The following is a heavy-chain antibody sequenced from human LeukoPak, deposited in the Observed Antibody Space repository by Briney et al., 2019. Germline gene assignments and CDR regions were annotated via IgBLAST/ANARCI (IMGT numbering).Heavy chain of an antibody. CDR2: ISGSGGTT. D-gene: IGHD1-26*01. CDR3: AKSVSPGGYVGSLYFFDD. V-gene: IGHV3-23*01. CDR1: GFTFSSYA. J-gene: IGHJ4*02. Sequence: GGSLRLSCAASGFTFSSYAMSWVRQAPGKGLEWVSAISGSGGTTYYADSVEGQFTISRDNSKNTVSLQMNSLRAEDTAIYYCAKSVSPGGYVGSLYFFDDWGQGTLVTVSS.